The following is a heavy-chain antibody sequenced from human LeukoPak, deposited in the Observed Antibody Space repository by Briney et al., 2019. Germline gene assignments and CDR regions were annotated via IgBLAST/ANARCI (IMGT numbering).Heavy chain of an antibody. CDR2: ISSSSSYI. CDR3: AKNPPPTYYYDSSGYAGGSY. D-gene: IGHD3-22*01. Sequence: PGGSLRLSCAASGFTFSSYSMNWVRQAPGKGLEWVSSISSSSSYIYYADSVKGRFTISRDNAKNSLYLQMNSLRAEDTAVYYCAKNPPPTYYYDSSGYAGGSYWGQGTLVTVSS. CDR1: GFTFSSYS. J-gene: IGHJ4*02. V-gene: IGHV3-21*04.